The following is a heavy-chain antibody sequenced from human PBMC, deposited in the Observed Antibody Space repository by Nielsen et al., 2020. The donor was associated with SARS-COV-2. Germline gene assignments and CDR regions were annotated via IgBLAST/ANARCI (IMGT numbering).Heavy chain of an antibody. V-gene: IGHV3-9*01. CDR2: ISWNSGSI. J-gene: IGHJ3*02. Sequence: GGSLRLSCAASGFTFDDYAMHWVRQAPGKGLEWVSGISWNSGSIGYADSVKGRFTISRDNAKSSLYLQMNSLRAEDTAVYYCARVLPYTFDIWGQGTMVTVSS. D-gene: IGHD3-3*01. CDR1: GFTFDDYA. CDR3: ARVLPYTFDI.